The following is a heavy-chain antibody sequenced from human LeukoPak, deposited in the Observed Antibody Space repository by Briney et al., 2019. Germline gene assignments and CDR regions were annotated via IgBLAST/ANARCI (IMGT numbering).Heavy chain of an antibody. J-gene: IGHJ6*02. Sequence: PSETLSLTCTVSGYSISSGYYWGWIRQPPGKGLEWIGSIYHSGSTYYNPSLKSRVTISVDTSKNQFSLKLSSVTAADTAVYYCARVVSRPDCSGGSCYYYYYYGMDVWGQGTTVTVSS. CDR2: IYHSGST. CDR1: GYSISSGYY. D-gene: IGHD2-15*01. CDR3: ARVVSRPDCSGGSCYYYYYYGMDV. V-gene: IGHV4-38-2*02.